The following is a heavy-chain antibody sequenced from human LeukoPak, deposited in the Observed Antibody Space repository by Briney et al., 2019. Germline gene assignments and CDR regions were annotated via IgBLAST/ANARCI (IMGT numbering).Heavy chain of an antibody. Sequence: SETLSLTCAVYGGSSIGYYWSWIRQPPGKGLEWIGEINHSGSTNYNPSLKSRVTISVDTSKNQFSLKLSSVTAADTAVYYCARKYCSSTSCYRGWFDPWGQGTLVTVSS. J-gene: IGHJ5*02. CDR2: INHSGST. D-gene: IGHD2-2*01. CDR1: GGSSIGYY. CDR3: ARKYCSSTSCYRGWFDP. V-gene: IGHV4-34*01.